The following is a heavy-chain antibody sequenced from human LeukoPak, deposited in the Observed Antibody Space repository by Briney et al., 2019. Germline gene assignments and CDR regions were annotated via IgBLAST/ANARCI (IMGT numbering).Heavy chain of an antibody. Sequence: SETLSLTCSVSGGSISSYYWSWIRQPPGKGLEWIGYMYCSGSTNYNPSLKSRVTISVDTSKNQFSLKLSSVTAADTAVYYCARDSPSSYDSSGYPVLGTFDIWGQGTMVTVSS. CDR2: MYCSGST. J-gene: IGHJ3*02. CDR1: GGSISSYY. V-gene: IGHV4-59*01. D-gene: IGHD3-22*01. CDR3: ARDSPSSYDSSGYPVLGTFDI.